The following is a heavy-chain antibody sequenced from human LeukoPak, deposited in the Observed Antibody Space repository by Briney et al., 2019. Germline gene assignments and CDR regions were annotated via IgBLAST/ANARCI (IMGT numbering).Heavy chain of an antibody. V-gene: IGHV4-38-2*02. CDR3: ARDARGWIQPTFVYYYYMDV. J-gene: IGHJ6*03. CDR1: GYSISSGYY. CDR2: IYHSGRT. D-gene: IGHD5-18*01. Sequence: SETLSLTCTVSGYSISSGYYWGWIRQPPGKGLEWIGSIYHSGRTYYNPSLKSRVTISVDTSKNQFSLKLSSVTAADTAVYYCARDARGWIQPTFVYYYYMDVWGKGTTVTVSS.